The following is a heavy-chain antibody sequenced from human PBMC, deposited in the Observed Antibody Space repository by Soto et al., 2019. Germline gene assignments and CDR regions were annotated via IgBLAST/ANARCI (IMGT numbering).Heavy chain of an antibody. CDR3: ARGHYDFWSGYYTCFDY. D-gene: IGHD3-3*01. Sequence: SETLSLTCTVSGGSISSGDYYWSWIRQPPGKGLEWIGYIYYSGSTYYNPSLKSRVTISVDTSKNQFSLKLSSVTAADTALYYCARGHYDFWSGYYTCFDYWGQGTLVTVSS. CDR2: IYYSGST. J-gene: IGHJ4*02. V-gene: IGHV4-30-4*01. CDR1: GGSISSGDYY.